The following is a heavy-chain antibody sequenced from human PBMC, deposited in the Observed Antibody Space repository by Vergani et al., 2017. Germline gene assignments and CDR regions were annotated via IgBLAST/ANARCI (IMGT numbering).Heavy chain of an antibody. CDR1: GFTFSDYY. Sequence: QVQLVESGGGLVKPGGSLRLSCAASGFTFSDYYMSWIRQAPGKGLEWVSYISSSSSYTNYADSVKGRFTISRDNAKNSLYLQMNSLRAEDTAVYYCAKTLTTVTTWVCAFDIWGQGTMVTVSS. D-gene: IGHD4-17*01. V-gene: IGHV3-11*05. CDR2: ISSSSSYT. J-gene: IGHJ3*02. CDR3: AKTLTTVTTWVCAFDI.